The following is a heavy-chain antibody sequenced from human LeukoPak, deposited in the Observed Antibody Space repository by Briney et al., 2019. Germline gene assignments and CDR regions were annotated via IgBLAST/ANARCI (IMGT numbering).Heavy chain of an antibody. CDR3: AREKKSGYSGYDPYYYYYMDV. CDR1: GFTFDDYG. D-gene: IGHD5-12*01. Sequence: PGGSPRLSCAASGFTFDDYGMSWVRQAPGKGLEWVSGINWNGGSTGYADSVKGRFTISRDNAKNSLYLQMNSLRAEDTALYYCAREKKSGYSGYDPYYYYYMDVWGKGTTVTVSS. J-gene: IGHJ6*03. V-gene: IGHV3-20*04. CDR2: INWNGGST.